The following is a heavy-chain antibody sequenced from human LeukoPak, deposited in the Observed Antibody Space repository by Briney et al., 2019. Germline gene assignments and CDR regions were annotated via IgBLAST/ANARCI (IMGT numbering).Heavy chain of an antibody. Sequence: GGPLSLSCAPPGFTFSNFGFHWVRQAPAKGLEWVALIWHDGSQKYYADSVKGRFTISRDNSKNTLYLQMNSLRAEDTAVYYCARYGSGKNFDYWGQGTLVTVSS. V-gene: IGHV3-33*01. CDR1: GFTFSNFG. J-gene: IGHJ4*02. CDR3: ARYGSGKNFDY. D-gene: IGHD3-10*01. CDR2: IWHDGSQK.